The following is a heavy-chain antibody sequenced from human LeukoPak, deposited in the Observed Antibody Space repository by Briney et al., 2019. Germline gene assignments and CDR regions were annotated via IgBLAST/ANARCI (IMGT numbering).Heavy chain of an antibody. Sequence: GGSLRLSCAASGFTFSSYSMNWVRQAPGKGLEWVSVIYSGGSTYYADSVKGRFTISRDNSKNTLYLQMNSLRAEDTAVYYCARSDAFDIWGQGTMVTVSS. CDR2: IYSGGST. J-gene: IGHJ3*02. CDR3: ARSDAFDI. V-gene: IGHV3-53*01. CDR1: GFTFSSYS.